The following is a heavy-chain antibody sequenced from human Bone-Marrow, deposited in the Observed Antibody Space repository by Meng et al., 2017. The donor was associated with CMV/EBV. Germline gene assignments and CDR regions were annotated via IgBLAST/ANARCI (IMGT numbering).Heavy chain of an antibody. V-gene: IGHV5-51*04. CDR3: ARRNFWRGYWFDP. J-gene: IGHJ5*02. CDR2: IFPSDSDA. Sequence: GGSLRLSCKGSGNSFNTYWIGWVRQMPGKGLEWMGIIFPSDSDARYSPSFQGQVTISADKPINTAYLHWSSLKASDTAIYYCARRNFWRGYWFDPWGQGTLVTVSS. D-gene: IGHD3-3*01. CDR1: GNSFNTYW.